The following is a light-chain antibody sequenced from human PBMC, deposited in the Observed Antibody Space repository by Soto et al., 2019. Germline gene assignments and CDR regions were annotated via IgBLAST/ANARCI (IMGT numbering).Light chain of an antibody. CDR2: VNN. V-gene: IGLV1-40*01. CDR3: QSYDGSLSGSV. J-gene: IGLJ3*02. CDR1: HSNIGAGYD. Sequence: QPVLTQPPSVSGAPGQRVTISCTGSHSNIGAGYDVHWYQQLPGTAPRLLIYVNNNRPSGVPDRFSGSKSDTSASLAITGLQADDEADYFCQSYDGSLSGSVFGGGNQLTVL.